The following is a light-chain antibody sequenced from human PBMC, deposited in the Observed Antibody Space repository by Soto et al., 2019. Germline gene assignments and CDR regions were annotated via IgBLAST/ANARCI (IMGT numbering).Light chain of an antibody. CDR3: QQSYSTLIT. CDR2: AAS. CDR1: QGISNY. V-gene: IGKV1-39*01. Sequence: DIQLTQSQSSLSASVGDRVTITCRASQGISNYLAWYQQRPGKAPKLLIYAASSLQSGVPSRFSGSGSGTEFTLTINSLQPEDSATYYCQQSYSTLITFGQGTRLEI. J-gene: IGKJ5*01.